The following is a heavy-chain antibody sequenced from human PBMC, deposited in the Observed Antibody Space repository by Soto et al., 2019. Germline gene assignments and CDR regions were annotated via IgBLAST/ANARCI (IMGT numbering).Heavy chain of an antibody. J-gene: IGHJ4*02. CDR2: IIPLFGIT. CDR3: ATFYGGDCTTTTCYGDFDY. D-gene: IGHD2-2*01. CDR1: GGIFNRYS. V-gene: IGHV1-69*02. Sequence: QVQLVQYGAEVKKPGSSVKVSCKASGGIFNRYSVSWVRQAPGQGLEWMGRIIPLFGITNYAQKFQGRVMITADKSPNTAYMEVNGLRSEDTALYYCATFYGGDCTTTTCYGDFDYCGQGTLVTGTS.